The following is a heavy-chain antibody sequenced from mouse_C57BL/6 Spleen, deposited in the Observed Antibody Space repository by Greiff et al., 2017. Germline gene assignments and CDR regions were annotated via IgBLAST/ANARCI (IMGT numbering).Heavy chain of an antibody. CDR1: GYTFTDYY. Sequence: VQLVESGAELVRPGASVKLSCKASGYTFTDYYINWVKQRPGQGLEWIARIYPGSGNTYYNEKFKGKATLTAEKSSSTAYMQLSSLTSEDSAVYFCANSYYSNYAWFAYWGQGTLVTVSA. CDR3: ANSYYSNYAWFAY. CDR2: IYPGSGNT. J-gene: IGHJ3*01. V-gene: IGHV1-76*01. D-gene: IGHD2-5*01.